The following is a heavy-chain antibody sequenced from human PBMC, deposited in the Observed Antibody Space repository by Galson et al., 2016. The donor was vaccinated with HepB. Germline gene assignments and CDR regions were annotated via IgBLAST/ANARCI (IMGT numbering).Heavy chain of an antibody. CDR1: GFTFSGYA. J-gene: IGHJ4*02. Sequence: SLRLSCATSGFTFSGYAMHWVRQAPGKGLEWVAVVSRDGNKRYYADSMNGRLTISRDNSKSTLDLLISSLRLEDTAVYYCVRVGGVLRYFDWLRNWGQGTLVTVSS. D-gene: IGHD3-9*01. CDR3: VRVGGVLRYFDWLRN. CDR2: VSRDGNKR. V-gene: IGHV3-30*04.